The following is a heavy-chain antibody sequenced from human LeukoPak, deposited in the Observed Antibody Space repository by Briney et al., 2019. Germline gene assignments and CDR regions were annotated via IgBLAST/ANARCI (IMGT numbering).Heavy chain of an antibody. D-gene: IGHD3-22*01. CDR2: IYTSGST. CDR1: GGSISSYY. Sequence: PSETLSLTCTVSGGSISSYYWSWIRQPAGKGLEWIGRIYTSGSTNYNPSLKSRVTMSVDTSQNQFSLKLNSVTAADTAVYYCARHLYYDSSGDAFDIWGQGTMVTVSS. CDR3: ARHLYYDSSGDAFDI. J-gene: IGHJ3*02. V-gene: IGHV4-4*07.